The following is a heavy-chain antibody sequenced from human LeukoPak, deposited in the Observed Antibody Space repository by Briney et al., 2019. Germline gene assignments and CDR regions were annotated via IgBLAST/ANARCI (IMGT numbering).Heavy chain of an antibody. CDR3: ARDLSEWELLVGY. J-gene: IGHJ4*02. D-gene: IGHD1-26*01. CDR1: GFTFSSYG. CDR2: IWYDGSNK. Sequence: GRSLRLSCAASGFTFSSYGMHWVRQAPGKGLEWVAVIWYDGSNKYYADSVKGRFTISRDNSKNTLYLQMNSLKAEDTAVYYCARDLSEWELLVGYWGQGTLVTVSS. V-gene: IGHV3-33*01.